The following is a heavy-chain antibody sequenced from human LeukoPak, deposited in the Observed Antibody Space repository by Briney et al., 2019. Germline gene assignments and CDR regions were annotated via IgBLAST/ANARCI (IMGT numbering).Heavy chain of an antibody. CDR2: ISWNSGSI. Sequence: GGSLRLSCAASGFTFDDYAMHWVRQAPGKGLEWVSGISWNSGSIGYADSAKGRFTISRDNAKNSLYLQMNSLRAEDTAVYYCARGGSTFVDYWGQGTLVTVSS. CDR3: ARGGSTFVDY. D-gene: IGHD2-2*01. CDR1: GFTFDDYA. J-gene: IGHJ4*02. V-gene: IGHV3-9*01.